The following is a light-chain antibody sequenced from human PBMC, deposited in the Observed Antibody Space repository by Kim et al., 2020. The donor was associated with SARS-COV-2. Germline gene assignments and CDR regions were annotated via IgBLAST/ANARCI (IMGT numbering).Light chain of an antibody. V-gene: IGLV3-21*04. Sequence: SYELTQPPAVSEAPGTTARVTCGGNNIGRKSVHWYQQKPGQAPVLVIYYDSDRPSGIPERFSGSNSGNTATLTISRLEAGDEADYYCQVWDGSSDQVVFG. J-gene: IGLJ3*02. CDR3: QVWDGSSDQVV. CDR1: NIGRKS. CDR2: YDS.